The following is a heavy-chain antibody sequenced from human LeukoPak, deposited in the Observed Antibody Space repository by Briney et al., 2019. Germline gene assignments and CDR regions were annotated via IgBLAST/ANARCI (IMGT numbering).Heavy chain of an antibody. CDR2: IYHSGST. Sequence: PSGTLSLTCAVSGGSISSSNWWSWARPPPGKGLEWIGEIYHSGSTNYNPSLKSRVTISVDKSKNQFSLKLSSVTAADTAVYYCARVSGRSWDHDAFDIWGQGTMVTVSS. CDR3: ARVSGRSWDHDAFDI. D-gene: IGHD6-13*01. J-gene: IGHJ3*02. V-gene: IGHV4-4*02. CDR1: GGSISSSNW.